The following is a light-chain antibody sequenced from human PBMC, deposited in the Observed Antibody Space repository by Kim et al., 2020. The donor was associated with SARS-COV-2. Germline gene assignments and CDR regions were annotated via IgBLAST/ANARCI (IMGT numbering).Light chain of an antibody. CDR3: QSYDDNNHVV. V-gene: IGLV6-57*03. Sequence: FMLTQPHSVSESPGKTITISCTRSSGSIATNYEQWYQQHPGSAPTTVIYENIDRPSGVPGRFSGFVDSSSNSAALIIAGLNNEDEADYYCQSYDDNNHVVFGGGTKLTVL. CDR1: SGSIATNY. CDR2: ENI. J-gene: IGLJ2*01.